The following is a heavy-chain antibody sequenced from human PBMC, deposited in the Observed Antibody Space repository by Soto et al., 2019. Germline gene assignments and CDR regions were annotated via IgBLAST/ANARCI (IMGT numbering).Heavy chain of an antibody. CDR1: GFTFSSYA. J-gene: IGHJ4*02. Sequence: PGGSLSLSCAASGFTFSSYAMSWVRQAPGKGLEWVSAISGSGGSTYYADSVKGRFTISRDNSKNTLYLQMNSLRAEDTAVYYCAKDYYDSSGYYDYWGQGTLVTVSS. CDR3: AKDYYDSSGYYDY. CDR2: ISGSGGST. V-gene: IGHV3-23*01. D-gene: IGHD3-22*01.